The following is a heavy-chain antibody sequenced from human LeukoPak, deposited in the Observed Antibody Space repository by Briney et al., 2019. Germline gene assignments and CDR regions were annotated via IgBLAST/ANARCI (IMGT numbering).Heavy chain of an antibody. CDR3: ARGPRRDGYNWFDY. Sequence: ASVKVSCMASGYTFTSSAMNWVRQAPGQGLEWMRWINTNTGNPTYAQGFTGRFVFSLDTSVSTSYLQISSLKAEDTAVYYCARGPRRDGYNWFDYWGQGTLVTVSS. V-gene: IGHV7-4-1*02. J-gene: IGHJ4*02. D-gene: IGHD5-24*01. CDR2: INTNTGNP. CDR1: GYTFTSSA.